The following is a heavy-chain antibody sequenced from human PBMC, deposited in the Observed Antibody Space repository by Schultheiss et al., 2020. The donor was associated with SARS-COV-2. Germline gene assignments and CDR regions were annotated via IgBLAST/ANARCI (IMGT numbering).Heavy chain of an antibody. CDR2: ISAYNGNT. CDR3: ARKGVTGTFAPDNWYLDL. V-gene: IGHV1-18*01. Sequence: ASVKVSCKASGYTFTSYGISWVRQAPGQGLEWMGWISAYNGNTNYAQKLQGRVTMTTDTSTSTAYMELSWLRSDDTAVYFCARKGVTGTFAPDNWYLDLWGRGTQVTVSS. D-gene: IGHD1/OR15-1a*01. CDR1: GYTFTSYG. J-gene: IGHJ2*01.